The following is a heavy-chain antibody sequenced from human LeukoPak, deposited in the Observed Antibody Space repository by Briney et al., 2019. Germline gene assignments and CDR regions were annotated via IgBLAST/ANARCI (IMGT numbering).Heavy chain of an antibody. CDR1: GFTFSSYA. V-gene: IGHV3-23*01. J-gene: IGHJ3*02. CDR3: AKRSGYCSSTSCYRPSAFDI. D-gene: IGHD2-2*01. CDR2: ISGSGGST. Sequence: GGSLRLSCAASGFTFSSYAMSWVRQAPGKGREWVSAISGSGGSTYYADSVKGRFTISRDNSKNTLYLQMNSLRAEDTAVYYCAKRSGYCSSTSCYRPSAFDIWGQGTMVTVSS.